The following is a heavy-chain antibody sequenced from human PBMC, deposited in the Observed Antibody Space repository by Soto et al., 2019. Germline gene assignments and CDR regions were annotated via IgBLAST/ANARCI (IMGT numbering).Heavy chain of an antibody. Sequence: QPGGSLRLSCAASGFTFSSYAMSWVRQAPGKXLEWVSAISGSGGSTYYADSVKGRFTISRDNSKNTLYLQMNSLRAEDTAVYYCAKDLVSGGYSSGWYSATSAPWGQGTLVTVSS. D-gene: IGHD6-19*01. J-gene: IGHJ5*02. CDR2: ISGSGGST. V-gene: IGHV3-23*01. CDR1: GFTFSSYA. CDR3: AKDLVSGGYSSGWYSATSAP.